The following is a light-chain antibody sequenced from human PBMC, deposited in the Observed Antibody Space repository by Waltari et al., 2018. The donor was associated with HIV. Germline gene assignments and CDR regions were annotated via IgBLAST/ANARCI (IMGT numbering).Light chain of an antibody. CDR2: DVS. V-gene: IGLV2-11*01. J-gene: IGLJ2*01. CDR1: SSAVGGYNY. Sequence: QSALTQPRSVSGSPGQSVTISCTGTSSAVGGYNYVSWYQQHPGKAPKLMIYDVSKRPSGVPDRCSGSKSGNTASLTISGLQAEDEADYYCCSYAGSYVVFGGGTKLTVL. CDR3: CSYAGSYVV.